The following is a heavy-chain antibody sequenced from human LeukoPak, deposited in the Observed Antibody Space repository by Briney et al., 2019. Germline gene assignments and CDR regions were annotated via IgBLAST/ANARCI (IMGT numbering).Heavy chain of an antibody. D-gene: IGHD4-23*01. V-gene: IGHV1-46*01. CDR1: GYTFINYY. CDR3: VREYHGGTYDY. Sequence: ASVKVSCKASGYTFINYYIHWERQAPGQGLEWMGIIKASDGYTEYAQKYQGRLLMARDTSTSTVYMELSSLRSEDTALYFCVREYHGGTYDYWGQGTLVTVSS. J-gene: IGHJ4*02. CDR2: IKASDGYT.